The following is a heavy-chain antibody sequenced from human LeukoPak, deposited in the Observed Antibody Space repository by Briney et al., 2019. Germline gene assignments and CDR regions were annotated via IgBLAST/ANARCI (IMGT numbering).Heavy chain of an antibody. Sequence: SETLSLTCTVSGGSISSYYWSWIRQPPGKGLEWIGYIYYSGSTNYNPSLKSRVTISVDTSENQFSLKLSSVTAADTAVYYCASGYCSGGSCYYYMDVWGKGTTVTVSS. D-gene: IGHD2-15*01. J-gene: IGHJ6*03. CDR2: IYYSGST. CDR3: ASGYCSGGSCYYYMDV. CDR1: GGSISSYY. V-gene: IGHV4-59*01.